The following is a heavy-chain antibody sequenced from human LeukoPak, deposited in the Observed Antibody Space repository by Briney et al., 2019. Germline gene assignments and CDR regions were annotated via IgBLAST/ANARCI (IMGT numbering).Heavy chain of an antibody. CDR1: GFIFSSDW. CDR3: VRDVDNISGANFHY. D-gene: IGHD1-14*01. Sequence: PGGSLRLSCAASGFIFSSDWMSWVRQAPGKGLEWVAMINQNEKVKYYVDSVKGRFTISRDNGKRSLFLQMNSLRGDDTAMYYCVRDVDNISGANFHYWGQGTLVTVSS. CDR2: INQNEKVK. J-gene: IGHJ4*02. V-gene: IGHV3-7*03.